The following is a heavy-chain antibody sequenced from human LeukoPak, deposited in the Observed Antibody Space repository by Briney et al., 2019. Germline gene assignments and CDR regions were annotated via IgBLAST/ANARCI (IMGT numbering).Heavy chain of an antibody. CDR1: GGSISNYH. CDR2: IYYSGST. V-gene: IGHV4-59*01. J-gene: IGHJ4*02. Sequence: SETLSLTCTVSGGSISNYHWSWIRQPPGKGLEWIGYIYYSGSTNYNPSLKSRVTISVDTSKNQFSLKLNSMTAADTAVYYCTRGPDNWNSFFDYWGQGTLVAVSS. CDR3: TRGPDNWNSFFDY. D-gene: IGHD1-20*01.